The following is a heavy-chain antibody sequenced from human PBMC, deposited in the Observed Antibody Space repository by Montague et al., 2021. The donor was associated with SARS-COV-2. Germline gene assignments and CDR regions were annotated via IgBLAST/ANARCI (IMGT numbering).Heavy chain of an antibody. D-gene: IGHD3-16*01. CDR2: VYPSGNT. J-gene: IGHJ6*02. Sequence: TLSLTCTVSGASVSTGHYYWSWLRQPAGKGLEWIGRVYPSGNTNYNPSLKSRVNISVDTSKNQLSLKLSSVTAADTAVYYCARVRGAALYFGEVGYYGMVVWGQGTTVTVSS. CDR1: GASVSTGHYY. CDR3: ARVRGAALYFGEVGYYGMVV. V-gene: IGHV4-61*02.